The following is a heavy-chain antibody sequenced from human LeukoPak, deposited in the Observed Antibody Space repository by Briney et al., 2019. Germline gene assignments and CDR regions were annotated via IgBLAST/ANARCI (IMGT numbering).Heavy chain of an antibody. CDR2: INHSGST. CDR3: ARGDRGYYGSSWFDP. J-gene: IGHJ5*02. V-gene: IGHV4-34*01. CDR1: GGSFSGYY. D-gene: IGHD3-10*01. Sequence: SETLSLTCAVYGGSFSGYYWSWIRQPPGKGVEWIGEINHSGSTNYNPSLKSRVTISVDTSKNQFSLKLSSVTAADTAVYYCARGDRGYYGSSWFDPWGQGTLVTVSS.